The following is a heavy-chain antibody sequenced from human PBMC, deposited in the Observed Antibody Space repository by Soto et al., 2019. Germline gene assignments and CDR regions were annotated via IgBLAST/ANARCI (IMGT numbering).Heavy chain of an antibody. CDR3: ARGSRRIVVERVGYFQH. Sequence: SETLSLTCTVSGGSISSGDYYWSWIRQPPGKGLEWIGYIYYSGSTYYNPSLKSRVTISVDTSKNQFSLKLSSVTAADTAVYYCARGSRRIVVERVGYFQHWGQGTLVTVSS. CDR2: IYYSGST. J-gene: IGHJ1*01. V-gene: IGHV4-30-4*01. D-gene: IGHD2-2*01. CDR1: GGSISSGDYY.